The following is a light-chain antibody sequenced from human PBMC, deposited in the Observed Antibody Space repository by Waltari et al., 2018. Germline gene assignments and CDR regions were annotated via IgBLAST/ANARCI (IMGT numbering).Light chain of an antibody. CDR3: QHYNNWPLT. CDR2: RAS. CDR1: QNVTTY. Sequence: ETVMTQSPATLSVSPGERATLSCRASQNVTTYLAWYQQKPGPAPRLLIHRASIRATDIPGRFSGSGSGTEFTLTISGLQSEDFAVYFCQHYNNWPLTFGGGTKVEIK. V-gene: IGKV3-15*01. J-gene: IGKJ4*01.